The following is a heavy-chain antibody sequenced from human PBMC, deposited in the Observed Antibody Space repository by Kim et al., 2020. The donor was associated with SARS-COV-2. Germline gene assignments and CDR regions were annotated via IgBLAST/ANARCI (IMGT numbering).Heavy chain of an antibody. CDR2: TYYRSRWYS. CDR3: ARAPASGWSTAPFDY. V-gene: IGHV6-1*01. D-gene: IGHD6-19*01. Sequence: SQTLSLTCGISGDSVSSNSAAWSWIRQSPSRGLEWLGRTYYRSRWYSDYAVSVESRISIKADTSKNQISLRLSSITPEDTAVYYCARAPASGWSTAPFDYWGQGALVTVSS. CDR1: GDSVSSNSAA. J-gene: IGHJ4*02.